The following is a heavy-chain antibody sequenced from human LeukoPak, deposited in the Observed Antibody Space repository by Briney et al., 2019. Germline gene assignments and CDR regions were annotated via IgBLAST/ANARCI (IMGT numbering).Heavy chain of an antibody. CDR2: INPNSGGR. D-gene: IGHD3-22*01. CDR1: GYTFTGYY. CDR3: ASGSSYDSSGRGFDY. J-gene: IGHJ4*02. Sequence: ASVKVSCKASGYTFTGYYMHWVRQAPGQGLEWMGWINPNSGGRNYAQKFQGRVTMTRDTSISTAYMELSSLRFDDTAVYYCASGSSYDSSGRGFDYWGQGTLVTVSS. V-gene: IGHV1-2*02.